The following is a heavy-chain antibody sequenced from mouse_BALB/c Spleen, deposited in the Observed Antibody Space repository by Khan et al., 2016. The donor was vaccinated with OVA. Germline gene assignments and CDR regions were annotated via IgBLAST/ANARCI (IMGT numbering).Heavy chain of an antibody. D-gene: IGHD6-1*01. CDR1: GFSLTNYG. CDR3: ARPTFFHYNVFDY. V-gene: IGHV2-6-1*01. Sequence: VELVESGPGLVAPSQSLSITCTISGFSLTNYGVHWVRQPPGKGLEWLAVIWSDGSTTYNSALKSRLTITKDNSKSHVFLKMNSLQTDDTAIYFCARPTFFHYNVFDYWGQGTSGTVPP. J-gene: IGHJ4*01. CDR2: IWSDGST.